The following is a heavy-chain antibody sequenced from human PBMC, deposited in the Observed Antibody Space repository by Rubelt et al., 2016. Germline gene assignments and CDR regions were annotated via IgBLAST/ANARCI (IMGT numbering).Heavy chain of an antibody. CDR1: GGSITNYY. CDR2: IYYSGSA. V-gene: IGHV4-59*01. J-gene: IGHJ4*02. D-gene: IGHD3-22*01. CDR3: AREGGYQSPFDY. Sequence: QVQLQESGPGLVKPSETLSLNCTVSGGSITNYYWSWIRQSPGKGLEWVGYIYYSGSANYNPSLKSRVTIAVDTSKNHSPLRLSSVTAAETAVYYCAREGGYQSPFDYWGQGALVTVSS.